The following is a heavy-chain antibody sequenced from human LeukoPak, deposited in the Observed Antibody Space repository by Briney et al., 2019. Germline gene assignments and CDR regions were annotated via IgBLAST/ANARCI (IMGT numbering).Heavy chain of an antibody. V-gene: IGHV3-48*01. Sequence: GGSLRLSCAASGFTFSSYSMNWVRQAPGKGLEWVSYISSSSSTIYYADSVKGRFTISRDNAKNSLYPQMNSLRAEDTAVYYCARDFDRLSRKIGRDSLYFYYYYMDVWGKGTTVTVSS. CDR1: GFTFSSYS. D-gene: IGHD3-9*01. CDR2: ISSSSSTI. J-gene: IGHJ6*03. CDR3: ARDFDRLSRKIGRDSLYFYYYYMDV.